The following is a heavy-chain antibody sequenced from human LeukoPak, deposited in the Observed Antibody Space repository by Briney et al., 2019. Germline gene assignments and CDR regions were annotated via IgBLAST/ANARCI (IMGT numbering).Heavy chain of an antibody. Sequence: SEALSLTCAVYGGSFSGYYWSWIRQPPGKGLEWIGEINHSGSTNYNPSLKSRVTISVDTSKNQFSLKLSSVTAADTAVYYCAGGYCSGGSCYKYPRYYYYGMDVWGQGTTVTVSS. CDR3: AGGYCSGGSCYKYPRYYYYGMDV. D-gene: IGHD2-15*01. V-gene: IGHV4-34*01. CDR2: INHSGST. CDR1: GGSFSGYY. J-gene: IGHJ6*02.